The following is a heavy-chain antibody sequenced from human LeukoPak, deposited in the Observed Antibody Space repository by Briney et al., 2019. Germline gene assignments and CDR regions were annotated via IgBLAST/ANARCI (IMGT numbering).Heavy chain of an antibody. D-gene: IGHD6-13*01. CDR1: GGTFSSYA. CDR2: IIPIFGTA. V-gene: IGHV1-69*01. Sequence: ASVKVSCKASGGTFSSYAISWVRQAPGQGLEWMGGIIPIFGTANYAQKFQGRVTITADESTSTAYMELSSLRSEDTAVYYCARVKGADTAAGNYYYYMDVWGKGTTVTVSS. CDR3: ARVKGADTAAGNYYYYMDV. J-gene: IGHJ6*03.